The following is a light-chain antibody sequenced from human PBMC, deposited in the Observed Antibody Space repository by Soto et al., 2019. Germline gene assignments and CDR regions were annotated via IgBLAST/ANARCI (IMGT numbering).Light chain of an antibody. J-gene: IGKJ4*01. CDR3: QQYHDWPPLT. V-gene: IGKV3-15*01. Sequence: EIVMTQSPATLSVSPGERATLSCRASQSVGSTLAWYQQKPGQAPRLLIYGASTRATGVPARFSGSGSGTEFTLTISSLQAEDLAVYCCQQYHDWPPLTFGGGTKVEIK. CDR1: QSVGST. CDR2: GAS.